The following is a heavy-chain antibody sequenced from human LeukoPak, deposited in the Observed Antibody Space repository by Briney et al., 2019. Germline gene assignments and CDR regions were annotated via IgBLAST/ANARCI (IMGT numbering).Heavy chain of an antibody. CDR1: GFTFSSYA. D-gene: IGHD6-6*01. V-gene: IGHV3-23*01. CDR2: ISGSGGST. J-gene: IGHJ5*02. Sequence: GGSLRLSCAASGFTFSSYAMSWVRQAPGKGLEWVSAISGSGGSTYYADSVRGRFTNSRDNSKNTLYLQMNSLRAEDTAVYYCAKERAARLQANWFDPWGQGTLVTVSS. CDR3: AKERAARLQANWFDP.